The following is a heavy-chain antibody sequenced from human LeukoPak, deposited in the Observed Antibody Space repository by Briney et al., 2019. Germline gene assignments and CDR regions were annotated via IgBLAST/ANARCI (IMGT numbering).Heavy chain of an antibody. J-gene: IGHJ6*02. V-gene: IGHV3-74*01. D-gene: IGHD4-17*01. CDR3: AKLLHDYGDSPYYYGMDV. CDR2: IKGDGSTT. Sequence: GGSLRLSCAASGFTFSSHWMHWVRQAPGEGLLWVSGIKGDGSTTIYADSVKGRFTISRDNAKNTLYLQMNSLRAEDTAVYYCAKLLHDYGDSPYYYGMDVWGQGTTVTVSS. CDR1: GFTFSSHW.